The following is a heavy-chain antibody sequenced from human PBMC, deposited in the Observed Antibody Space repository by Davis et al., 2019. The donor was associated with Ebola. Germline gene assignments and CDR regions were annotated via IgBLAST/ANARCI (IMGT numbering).Heavy chain of an antibody. D-gene: IGHD1-26*01. J-gene: IGHJ4*02. Sequence: LRLSCTVSGASMTSGGYYWTWIRQHPGRGLEWIGYISYGGRTSYNPSLKSRIIISEDTAKNQFSLKLSSVTAADTAVYYCAISNLWEVDSWGQGTPVTVSS. CDR3: AISNLWEVDS. CDR1: GASMTSGGYY. V-gene: IGHV4-31*03. CDR2: ISYGGRT.